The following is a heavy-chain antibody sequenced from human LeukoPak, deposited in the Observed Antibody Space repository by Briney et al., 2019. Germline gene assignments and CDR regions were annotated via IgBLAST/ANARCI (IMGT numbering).Heavy chain of an antibody. CDR2: IYYSGST. CDR1: GGSISSYY. Sequence: SETLSLTCTVSGGSISSYYWSWIRQPPGKGLEWIGYIYYSGSTNYNPSLKSRVTISVDTSKNQFSLKLSSVTAADTAVYYCAFTDYYGSEDYWGQGTLVTVSS. D-gene: IGHD3-10*01. CDR3: AFTDYYGSEDY. V-gene: IGHV4-59*01. J-gene: IGHJ4*02.